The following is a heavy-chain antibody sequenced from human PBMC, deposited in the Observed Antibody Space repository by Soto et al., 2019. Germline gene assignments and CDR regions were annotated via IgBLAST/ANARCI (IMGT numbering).Heavy chain of an antibody. CDR1: GYTFTSYA. CDR2: INAGNGNT. J-gene: IGHJ3*02. D-gene: IGHD5-12*01. Sequence: ASVKVSCKASGYTFTSYAMHWVRQAPGQRLEWMGWINAGNGNTKYSQKFQGRVTITRDTSASTAYMELSSLRSEDTAVYYCARERSGYDYAFDIWGQGTMVTVSS. CDR3: ARERSGYDYAFDI. V-gene: IGHV1-3*01.